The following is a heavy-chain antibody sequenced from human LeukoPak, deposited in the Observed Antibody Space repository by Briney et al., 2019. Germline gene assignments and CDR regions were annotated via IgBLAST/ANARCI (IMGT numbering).Heavy chain of an antibody. CDR3: ASAREYCSSTSCYQDYFDY. Sequence: ASVKVSCKASGYTFTGYYMHWVRQAPGQGPEWMGRINPNSGGTNYAQKFQGRVTMTRDTSISTAYMELSRLRSDDTAVYYCASAREYCSSTSCYQDYFDYWGQGTLVTVSS. V-gene: IGHV1-2*06. J-gene: IGHJ4*02. CDR1: GYTFTGYY. D-gene: IGHD2-2*01. CDR2: INPNSGGT.